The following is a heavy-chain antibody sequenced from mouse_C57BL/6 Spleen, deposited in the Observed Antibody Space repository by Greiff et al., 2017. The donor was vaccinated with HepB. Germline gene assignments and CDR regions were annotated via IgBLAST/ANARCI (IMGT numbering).Heavy chain of an antibody. CDR2: INPNNGGT. CDR1: GYTFTDYY. V-gene: IGHV1-26*01. CDR3: ARSPYDYDPWFAY. Sequence: EVQLQQSGPELVKPGASVKISCKASGYTFTDYYMNWVKQSHGKSLEWIGDINPNNGGTSYNQKFKGKATLTVDKSSSTAYMELRSLTSEDSAVYYCARSPYDYDPWFAYWGQGTLVTVSA. D-gene: IGHD2-4*01. J-gene: IGHJ3*01.